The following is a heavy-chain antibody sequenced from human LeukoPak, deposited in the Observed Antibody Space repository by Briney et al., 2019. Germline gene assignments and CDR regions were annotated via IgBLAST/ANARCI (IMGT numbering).Heavy chain of an antibody. D-gene: IGHD2-2*01. CDR2: IDPSDSYT. Sequence: GESLEISCKGSGYSVTSYWISWVRQVHGKGLEWMGRIDPSDSYTNYSPSFQGHVTISADKFISTAYLQWSTLKASDTAMYYCARLVGEAYCSSTSCYAGEYWGQGTLVTVSS. V-gene: IGHV5-10-1*01. CDR3: ARLVGEAYCSSTSCYAGEY. CDR1: GYSVTSYW. J-gene: IGHJ4*02.